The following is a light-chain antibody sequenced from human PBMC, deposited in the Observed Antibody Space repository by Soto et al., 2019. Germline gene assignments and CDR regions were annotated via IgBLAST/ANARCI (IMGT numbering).Light chain of an antibody. V-gene: IGKV3-20*01. CDR2: GAS. CDR3: QQYGSSAWT. CDR1: QSVSSSY. J-gene: IGKJ1*01. Sequence: EIVLTQSPGTLSLSPGERATLSCRASQSVSSSYLAWYQQKPGQAPRLLIYGASSRATGIPDRFSGSGSETDFTHAISRLEPEDFAVYYCQQYGSSAWTFGQRTNVEIK.